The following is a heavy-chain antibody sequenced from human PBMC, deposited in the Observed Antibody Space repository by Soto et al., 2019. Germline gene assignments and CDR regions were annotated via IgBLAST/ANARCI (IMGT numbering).Heavy chain of an antibody. D-gene: IGHD3-22*01. V-gene: IGHV1-69*02. CDR3: ARAPYYYDSSGYLDHAFDI. CDR1: GGTISTYT. CDR2: IIPILGIA. Sequence: SVKVSCKASGGTISTYTITWLRQAPGQGPEWMGRIIPILGIANYAQKFQGRVTITADKSTSTAYMELSSLRSEDTAVYYCARAPYYYDSSGYLDHAFDIWGQGTMVTVSS. J-gene: IGHJ3*02.